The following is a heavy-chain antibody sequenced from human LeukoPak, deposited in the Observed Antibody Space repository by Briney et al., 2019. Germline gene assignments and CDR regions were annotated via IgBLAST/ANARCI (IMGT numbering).Heavy chain of an antibody. D-gene: IGHD3-16*02. CDR2: ISYDGSNK. J-gene: IGHJ4*02. Sequence: PGRSLRLSCAASGFTFSSYAMHWVRQAPGKGLEWVAVISYDGSNKYYADSVKGRFTISRDNSKNTLYLQMTSLRAEDTAVYYCARDSMITFGGVIVTGVFDYWGQGTLVTVSS. V-gene: IGHV3-30*04. CDR3: ARDSMITFGGVIVTGVFDY. CDR1: GFTFSSYA.